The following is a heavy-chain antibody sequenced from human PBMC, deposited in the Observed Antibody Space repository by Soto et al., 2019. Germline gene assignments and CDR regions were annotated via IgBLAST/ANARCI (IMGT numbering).Heavy chain of an antibody. V-gene: IGHV4-30-4*01. CDR2: IYYSGST. Sequence: PSETLSLTCTVSGGSISSGDYYWSWIRQPPGKGLEWIGYIYYSGSTYYNPSLKSRVTISVDTSKNQFSLKLSSVTAADTAVYYCARANRSIEAVRSIDYWGQGTLVTVSS. CDR3: ARANRSIEAVRSIDY. CDR1: GGSISSGDYY. D-gene: IGHD6-13*01. J-gene: IGHJ4*02.